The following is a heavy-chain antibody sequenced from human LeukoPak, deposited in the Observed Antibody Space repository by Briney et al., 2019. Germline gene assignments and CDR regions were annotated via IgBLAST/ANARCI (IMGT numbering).Heavy chain of an antibody. CDR1: GFTFDDYG. Sequence: PGGSLRLSCATSGFTFDDYGMSWVRQAPGKGLEWVSSISSSSSYIYYADSVKGRFTISRDNAKNSLYLQMNSLRAEDTAVYYCARDTIDNGGQGTLVTVSS. J-gene: IGHJ4*02. D-gene: IGHD3-10*01. CDR3: ARDTIDN. V-gene: IGHV3-21*01. CDR2: ISSSSSYI.